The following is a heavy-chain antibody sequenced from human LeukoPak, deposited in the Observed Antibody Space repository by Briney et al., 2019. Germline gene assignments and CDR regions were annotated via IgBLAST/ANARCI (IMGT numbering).Heavy chain of an antibody. CDR2: ISASDSKT. CDR3: ANGRVCSGANCYSTALDC. J-gene: IGHJ4*02. D-gene: IGHD2-15*01. CDR1: GLTFSSYA. V-gene: IGHV3-23*01. Sequence: PGESLRLACAASGLTFSSYAMSWVRQAPGKVLEWISAISASDSKTYNADSVKGRFTLSTEKGKNPLYLQMYSLTAEDPAVYYCANGRVCSGANCYSTALDCWGQGTLVTVS.